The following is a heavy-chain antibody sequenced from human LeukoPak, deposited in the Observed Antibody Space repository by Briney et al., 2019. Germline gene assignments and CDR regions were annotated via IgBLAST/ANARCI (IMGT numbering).Heavy chain of an antibody. V-gene: IGHV4-59*11. CDR1: GGSISSHY. J-gene: IGHJ4*02. CDR2: IYYSGST. CDR3: ARAREDGYTDFDY. Sequence: KPSETLSLTCTVSGGSISSHYWSWIRQPPGKGLEWIGYIYYSGSTNYNPSLKSRVTISVDTSKNQFSLKLSSVTAADTAVYYCARAREDGYTDFDYWGQGTLVTVSS. D-gene: IGHD5-24*01.